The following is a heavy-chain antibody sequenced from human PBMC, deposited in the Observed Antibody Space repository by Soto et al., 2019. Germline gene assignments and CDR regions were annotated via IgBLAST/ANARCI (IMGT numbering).Heavy chain of an antibody. J-gene: IGHJ5*02. V-gene: IGHV4-4*07. Sequence: SETLSLTCTVSGGSISGYYWSWIRQPAGKGLEWLGRIYTSGTTNYNPSLKSRITMSVDTPKNQFSLKLSSVTVADTAVYYCARDIAAAGMEDWFDPWGQGTLVTVSS. D-gene: IGHD6-13*01. CDR1: GGSISGYY. CDR3: ARDIAAAGMEDWFDP. CDR2: IYTSGTT.